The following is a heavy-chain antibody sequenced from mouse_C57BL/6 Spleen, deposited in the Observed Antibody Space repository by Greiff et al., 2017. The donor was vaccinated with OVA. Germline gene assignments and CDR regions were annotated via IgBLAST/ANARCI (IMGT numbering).Heavy chain of an antibody. CDR1: GFTFSDYG. CDR2: ISSGSSTL. D-gene: IGHD1-1*01. J-gene: IGHJ2*01. V-gene: IGHV5-17*01. CDR3: ARYRYYYGSSWWYFDY. Sequence: EVKLVESGGGLVKPGGSLKLSCAASGFTFSDYGMHWVRQAPEKGLEWVAYISSGSSTLYYADTVKGRFTISRDNAKNTLFLQMTSLRSEDTAMYYCARYRYYYGSSWWYFDYWGQGTTLTVSS.